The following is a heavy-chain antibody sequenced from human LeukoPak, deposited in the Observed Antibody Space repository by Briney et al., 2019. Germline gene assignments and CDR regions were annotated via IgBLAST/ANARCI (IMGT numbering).Heavy chain of an antibody. J-gene: IGHJ5*02. CDR3: ARGYWRLDP. V-gene: IGHV3-20*04. Sequence: AGGSLRLSCVASGFTFADYGMSWVRQAPGKGLEWVDGIYWLGTTYADSVKGRFTISRDDAKNSLYLQMNSLRAEDTALYYCARGYWRLDPWGPGTLVTVSS. CDR2: IYWLGTT. D-gene: IGHD2-15*01. CDR1: GFTFADYG.